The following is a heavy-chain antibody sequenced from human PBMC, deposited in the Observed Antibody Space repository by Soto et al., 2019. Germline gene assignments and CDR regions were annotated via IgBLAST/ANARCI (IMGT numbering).Heavy chain of an antibody. CDR1: GGTFSSYA. CDR3: ARGIVLVPAAMSNWFDP. V-gene: IGHV1-69*12. J-gene: IGHJ5*02. CDR2: IIPIFGTA. D-gene: IGHD2-2*01. Sequence: QVQLVQSGAEVKKPGSSVKVSCKASGGTFSSYAISWVRQAPGQGLEWMGGIIPIFGTANYAQKFQGRVTITADESTSXDYMELSSLRSEDTAVYYCARGIVLVPAAMSNWFDPWGQGTLVTVSS.